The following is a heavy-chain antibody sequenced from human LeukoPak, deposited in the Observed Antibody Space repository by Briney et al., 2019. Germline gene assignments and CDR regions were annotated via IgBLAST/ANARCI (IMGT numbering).Heavy chain of an antibody. J-gene: IGHJ6*02. V-gene: IGHV4-59*11. CDR1: GGSISNHY. CDR3: ARSRYSYGYYYGMDV. Sequence: SETLSLTCTVSGGSISNHYWNWIRQPPGKGLEWIAYIYYSGSTNYNPSLKSRVTISVDTPKNQFSLKLSSVTAADTAVYYCARSRYSYGYYYGMDVWGQGTTVTVSS. D-gene: IGHD5-18*01. CDR2: IYYSGST.